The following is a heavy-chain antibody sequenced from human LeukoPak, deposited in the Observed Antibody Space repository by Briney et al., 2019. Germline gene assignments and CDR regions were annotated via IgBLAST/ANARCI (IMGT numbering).Heavy chain of an antibody. V-gene: IGHV4-59*11. CDR2: VYYTGDT. D-gene: IGHD3-9*01. CDR1: GGSINSHY. J-gene: IGHJ4*02. Sequence: KASETLSLTCIVSGGSINSHYWTWIRQPPGKGLEWIAYVYYTGDTYYNPSLKSRVTISVDTSKNQFSLKLTSVTAADTAIYYCTSWGFGTLTGYGLDYWGRGALVTVSS. CDR3: TSWGFGTLTGYGLDY.